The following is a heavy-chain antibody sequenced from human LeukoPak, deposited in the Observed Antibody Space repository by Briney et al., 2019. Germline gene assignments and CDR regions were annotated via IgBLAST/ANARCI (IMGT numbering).Heavy chain of an antibody. D-gene: IGHD4-11*01. CDR2: IKSKTDGGTT. CDR3: TTVGYSKPHYYYYYMDV. Sequence: GGSLRLSCAASGFTFSNAWMSWVRQAPGKGLEWVGRIKSKTDGGTTDYAAPVKGRFTISRDDSKNTLYLQMNSLKTEDTAVYYCTTVGYSKPHYYYYYMDVWGKGTTVTVSS. J-gene: IGHJ6*03. V-gene: IGHV3-15*01. CDR1: GFTFSNAW.